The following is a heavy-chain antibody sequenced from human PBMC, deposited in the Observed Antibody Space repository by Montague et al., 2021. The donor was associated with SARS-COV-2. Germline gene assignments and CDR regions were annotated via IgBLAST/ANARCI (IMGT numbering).Heavy chain of an antibody. CDR3: ARVGRQQLVRLSGMDV. D-gene: IGHD6-13*01. CDR2: IYYSGST. J-gene: IGHJ6*02. Sequence: ETLSLTRTVSGRSISSSSYYWGWIRQPPGKGLEWIGSIYYSGSTYYNPSLKSRVTISVDTSKNQFSLKLSSVAAADTAVYYCARVGRQQLVRLSGMDVWGQGTTVTVSS. CDR1: GRSISSSSYY. V-gene: IGHV4-39*07.